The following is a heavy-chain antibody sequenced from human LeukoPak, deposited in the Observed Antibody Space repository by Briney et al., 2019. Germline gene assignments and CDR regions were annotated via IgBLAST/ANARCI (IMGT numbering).Heavy chain of an antibody. CDR2: MRISRTT. V-gene: IGHV4-61*02. Sequence: SETLSLTCTVSGDSIVSDPYYWSWIRQPAGKGLEWIGRMRISRTTNYNPSFKSRATISADTSKNQFSLNLKSVTAADTAFYYCARDFYGDDGHHPFDYWGQGIQVTVSS. D-gene: IGHD2/OR15-2a*01. CDR1: GDSIVSDPYY. J-gene: IGHJ4*02. CDR3: ARDFYGDDGHHPFDY.